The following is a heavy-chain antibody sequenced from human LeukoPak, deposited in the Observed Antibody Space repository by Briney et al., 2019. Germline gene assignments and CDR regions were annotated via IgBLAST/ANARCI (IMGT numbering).Heavy chain of an antibody. CDR3: TRGGSGWYSHYCYYYMDV. J-gene: IGHJ6*03. CDR1: GFTLGDYA. D-gene: IGHD6-19*01. Sequence: GGSLRLSCTASGFTLGDYAMSWVRQAPGKGLEWVGFIRSKAYGGTTEYAASVKGRFTISRDDSKSIAYLQMNSLKTEDTAVYYCTRGGSGWYSHYCYYYMDVWGKGTTVTVSS. V-gene: IGHV3-49*04. CDR2: IRSKAYGGTT.